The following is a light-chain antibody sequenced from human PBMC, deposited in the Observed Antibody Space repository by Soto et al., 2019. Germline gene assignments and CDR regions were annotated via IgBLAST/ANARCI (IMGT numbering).Light chain of an antibody. CDR3: SSYTGSTSYV. CDR1: SSDVGGYNY. V-gene: IGLV2-14*01. Sequence: QSALTQPASVSGSPGQSITISCTGTSSDVGGYNYVSWYQQHPGKAPKLMIYDVSNRPSGVSNRFSGSKSGNTASLTISGLQAEEEADYCCSSYTGSTSYVFGIGTKLTVL. J-gene: IGLJ1*01. CDR2: DVS.